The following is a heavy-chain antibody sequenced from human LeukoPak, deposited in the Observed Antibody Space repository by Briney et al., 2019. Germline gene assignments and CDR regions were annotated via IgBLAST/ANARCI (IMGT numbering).Heavy chain of an antibody. CDR3: TRDTFGARDY. J-gene: IGHJ4*02. CDR1: GFTFSSNW. D-gene: IGHD3-10*01. Sequence: GGSLRLSCAASGFTFSSNWMHWIRQVPGEGLMWVARINPDGSDTSYADSVKGRFTISRDNAKNTLYLQMNSLRVEDTALYYCTRDTFGARDYWGRGTLVTVSS. CDR2: INPDGSDT. V-gene: IGHV3-74*01.